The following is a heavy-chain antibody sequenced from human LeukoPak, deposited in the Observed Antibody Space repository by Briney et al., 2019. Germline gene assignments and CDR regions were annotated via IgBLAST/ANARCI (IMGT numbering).Heavy chain of an antibody. D-gene: IGHD6-13*01. Sequence: SETLSLTCTVSGDSISSYYWSWIRQPPGKGLEWIGSIYYSGSTYYNPSLKSRVTISVDTSKNQFSLKLSSVTAADTAVYYCARQGQQLRPFDYWGQGTLVTVSS. CDR3: ARQGQQLRPFDY. J-gene: IGHJ4*02. CDR1: GDSISSYY. V-gene: IGHV4-59*05. CDR2: IYYSGST.